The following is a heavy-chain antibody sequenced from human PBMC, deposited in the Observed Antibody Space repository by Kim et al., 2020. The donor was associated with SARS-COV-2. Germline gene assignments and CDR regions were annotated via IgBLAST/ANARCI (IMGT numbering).Heavy chain of an antibody. V-gene: IGHV4-39*01. D-gene: IGHD2-15*01. Sequence: KSRVTISVDTSKNQFSLKLSSVTAADTAVYYCARHEGYCSGGSCYGFPDYWGQGTLVTVSS. CDR3: ARHEGYCSGGSCYGFPDY. J-gene: IGHJ4*02.